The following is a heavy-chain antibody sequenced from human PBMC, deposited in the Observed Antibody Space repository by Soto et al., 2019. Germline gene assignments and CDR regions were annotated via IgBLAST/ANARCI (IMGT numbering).Heavy chain of an antibody. V-gene: IGHV3-23*01. CDR3: AKEILPDY. CDR1: GLTFSSFA. CDR2: ISATGGSI. Sequence: EVQLLESGGGLEQPGGSLRLSCAASGLTFSSFAMSWLRQAPGKGLDWVAGISATGGSIYYADSVKGRFTISRDNSKNTLYLKMNSLRVEDTAVYYCAKEILPDYWGQGTLVTVSS. D-gene: IGHD2-15*01. J-gene: IGHJ4*02.